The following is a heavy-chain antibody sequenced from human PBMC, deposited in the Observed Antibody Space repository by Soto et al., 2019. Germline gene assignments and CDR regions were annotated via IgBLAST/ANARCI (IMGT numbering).Heavy chain of an antibody. CDR1: GVSISSSNW. CDR2: IYHSGST. V-gene: IGHV4-4*02. D-gene: IGHD2-2*01. CDR3: ARDRQGIVLVPAADYYYYYYGMAV. Sequence: PSETLSLTCAVSGVSISSSNWWSWVRQPPGKGLEWIGEIYHSGSTNYNPALKSRVTISVDKSKNQFSLKLSSVTAADTAVYYCARDRQGIVLVPAADYYYYYYGMAVWGQGTTVTVSS. J-gene: IGHJ6*02.